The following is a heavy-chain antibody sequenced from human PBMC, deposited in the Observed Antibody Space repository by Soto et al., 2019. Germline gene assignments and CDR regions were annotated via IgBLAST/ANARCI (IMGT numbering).Heavy chain of an antibody. CDR2: IIPIFGTA. CDR1: GGTFSSYA. CDR3: ARAGDYCGGDCYRFDY. D-gene: IGHD2-21*02. J-gene: IGHJ4*02. V-gene: IGHV1-69*01. Sequence: QVQLVQSGAEVKKPGSSVKVSCKASGGTFSSYAISWVRQAPGQGLEWMGGIIPIFGTANYAQKFQGRVTITADESTRTAYMELSSLRSEDTAVYYCARAGDYCGGDCYRFDYWGQGTLVTVSS.